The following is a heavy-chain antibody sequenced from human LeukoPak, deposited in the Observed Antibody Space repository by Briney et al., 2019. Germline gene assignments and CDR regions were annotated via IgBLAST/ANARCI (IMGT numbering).Heavy chain of an antibody. CDR1: GFTFSSYS. Sequence: GGSLRLSCAASGFTFSSYSMNWVRQAPGKGLEWVSSISSSSSYIYYADSVKGRFTISRDNAKNSLYLQMNSLRAEDTAVYYCASGGVGATTSWFDPWGQGTLVTVSS. CDR2: ISSSSSYI. V-gene: IGHV3-21*01. CDR3: ASGGVGATTSWFDP. D-gene: IGHD1-26*01. J-gene: IGHJ5*02.